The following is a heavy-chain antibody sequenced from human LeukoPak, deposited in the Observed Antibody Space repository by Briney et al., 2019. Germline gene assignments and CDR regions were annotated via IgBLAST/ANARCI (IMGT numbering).Heavy chain of an antibody. D-gene: IGHD4-17*01. CDR3: ARDWEDGDYLVRAFDI. CDR1: GGTFSSYA. V-gene: IGHV1-69*13. CDR2: IIPIFGTA. J-gene: IGHJ3*02. Sequence: ASVKVSCKASGGTFSSYAISWVRQAPGQGLEWMGGIIPIFGTANYAQKFQGRVMITADESTSTAYMELSSLRSEDTAVYYCARDWEDGDYLVRAFDIWGQGTMVTVSS.